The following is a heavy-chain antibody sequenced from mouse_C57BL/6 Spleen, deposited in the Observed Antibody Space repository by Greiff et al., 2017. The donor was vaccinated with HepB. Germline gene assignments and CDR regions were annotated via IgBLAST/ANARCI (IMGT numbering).Heavy chain of an antibody. Sequence: EVQLQHSGPELVKPGASVKMSCKASGYTFTDYNMHWVKQSHGKSLEWIGYINPNNGGTSYNQKFKGKATLTVNKSSSTAYMELRSLTSEDSAVYYCARYYYGSSYAMDYWGQGTSVTVSS. CDR2: INPNNGGT. J-gene: IGHJ4*01. CDR3: ARYYYGSSYAMDY. D-gene: IGHD1-1*01. V-gene: IGHV1-22*01. CDR1: GYTFTDYN.